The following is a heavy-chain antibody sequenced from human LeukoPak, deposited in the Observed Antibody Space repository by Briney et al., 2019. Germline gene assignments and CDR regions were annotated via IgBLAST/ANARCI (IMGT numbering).Heavy chain of an antibody. J-gene: IGHJ6*02. V-gene: IGHV1-18*01. Sequence: ASVTVSCKASGYTFTSYGISWVRQAPGQGLEWMGWISAYNGNTNYAQKLQGRVTMTTDTSTSTAYMELRSLRSDDTAVYYCARDCSSTSRYSWHYYYYGMDVWGQGTTVTVSS. CDR1: GYTFTSYG. CDR3: ARDCSSTSRYSWHYYYYGMDV. D-gene: IGHD2-2*01. CDR2: ISAYNGNT.